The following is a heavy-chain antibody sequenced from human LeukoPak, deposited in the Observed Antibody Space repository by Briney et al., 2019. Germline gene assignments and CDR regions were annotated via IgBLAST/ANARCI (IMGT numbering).Heavy chain of an antibody. J-gene: IGHJ6*02. CDR3: ATSAAMVRGVTKLYYYYGMDV. V-gene: IGHV1-24*01. D-gene: IGHD3-10*01. Sequence: ASVKVSCKVSGYTLTELSMHWVRQAPGKGLEWMGGFDPEDGETIYAQKFQGRVTMTEHTSTDTAYMELSNLRSEDTAVYYCATSAAMVRGVTKLYYYYGMDVWGQGTTVTVSS. CDR2: FDPEDGET. CDR1: GYTLTELS.